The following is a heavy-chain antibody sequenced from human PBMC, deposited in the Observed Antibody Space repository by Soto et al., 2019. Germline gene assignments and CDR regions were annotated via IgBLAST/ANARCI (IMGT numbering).Heavy chain of an antibody. CDR3: ARRGDSTKPHYFGMEV. CDR1: GYSFTNYW. V-gene: IGHV5-51*01. D-gene: IGHD3-16*01. J-gene: IGHJ6*02. Sequence: PGESLKISCKGSGYSFTNYWIGWVRQMPGKGLEWVGIINPGDSDTRYSPSFQGQVTISADKSISTAYLPWSSLRASDTAMYYGARRGDSTKPHYFGMEVWGPGTTVTVSS. CDR2: INPGDSDT.